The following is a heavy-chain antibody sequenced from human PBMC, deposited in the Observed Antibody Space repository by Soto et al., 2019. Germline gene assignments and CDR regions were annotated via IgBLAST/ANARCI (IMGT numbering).Heavy chain of an antibody. CDR3: AKASFSSWPHYYDY. D-gene: IGHD6-13*01. J-gene: IGHJ4*02. CDR1: GFIFSSYG. Sequence: PGGSLRLSCAASGFIFSSYGMSWVRQAPGKGLEWGAAINAGDSATNYADSVKGRFTISRDNSKNTLFLDMNSLRAEDTAVYYCAKASFSSWPHYYDYWGQGTLVTVSS. CDR2: INAGDSAT. V-gene: IGHV3-23*01.